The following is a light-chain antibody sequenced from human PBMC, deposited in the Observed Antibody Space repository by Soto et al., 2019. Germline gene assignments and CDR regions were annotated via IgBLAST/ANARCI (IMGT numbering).Light chain of an antibody. V-gene: IGKV3-15*01. CDR2: GAS. Sequence: LAVTPSLSPLSVSPGYSATLSCGASQSVSSNLAWYQQKPGQAPRLLIYGASTRATGIPARFSGSGSGTEFTLTISSLQSEDFAVYYCQQYNNWPYTFGQGTKVDIK. CDR1: QSVSSN. CDR3: QQYNNWPYT. J-gene: IGKJ2*01.